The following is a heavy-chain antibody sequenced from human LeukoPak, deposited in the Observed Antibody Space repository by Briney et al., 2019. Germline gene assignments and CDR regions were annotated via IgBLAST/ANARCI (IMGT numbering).Heavy chain of an antibody. Sequence: SVKVSCKASGGTFSSYAISWVRQAPGQGLEWMGRIIPIFGKANYAQKFQGRVTIPADESTSTAYMELSSLRSEDTAVYYCARGTNDFWSVSYYMDVWGKGTTVTVSS. CDR1: GGTFSSYA. CDR3: ARGTNDFWSVSYYMDV. D-gene: IGHD3-3*01. J-gene: IGHJ6*03. V-gene: IGHV1-69*15. CDR2: IIPIFGKA.